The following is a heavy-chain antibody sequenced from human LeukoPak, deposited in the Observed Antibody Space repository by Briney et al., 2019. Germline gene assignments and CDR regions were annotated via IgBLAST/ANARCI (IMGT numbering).Heavy chain of an antibody. V-gene: IGHV3-23*01. Sequence: PGGSLRLSCAASGFTFSSYAMSWVRQAPGKGLEWVSAISGSGGSTYYADSVKGRFTISRDNAKNSLYLQMNSLRAEDTAVYYCARSNYYGSGSYRSFDYWGQGTLVTVSS. CDR2: ISGSGGST. J-gene: IGHJ4*02. D-gene: IGHD3-10*01. CDR3: ARSNYYGSGSYRSFDY. CDR1: GFTFSSYA.